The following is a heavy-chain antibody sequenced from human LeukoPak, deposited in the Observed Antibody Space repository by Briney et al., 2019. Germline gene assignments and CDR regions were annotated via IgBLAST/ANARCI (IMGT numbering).Heavy chain of an antibody. D-gene: IGHD4/OR15-4a*01. CDR2: IYSDNT. CDR3: ARRAGAYSHPYDY. Sequence: GGSLRLSCTVSGFTVSSNSMSWVRQAPGKGLEWVSFIYSDNTHYSDSVKGRFTISRDNSKKTLYLQMNSLRAEDTAMYYCARRAGAYSHPYDYWGQGTLVTVSS. CDR1: GFTVSSNS. V-gene: IGHV3-53*01. J-gene: IGHJ4*02.